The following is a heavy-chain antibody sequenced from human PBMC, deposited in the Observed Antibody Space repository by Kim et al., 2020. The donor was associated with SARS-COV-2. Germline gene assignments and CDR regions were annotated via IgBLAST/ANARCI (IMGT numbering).Heavy chain of an antibody. J-gene: IGHJ6*02. Sequence: SVKVSCKASGGTFSSYAISWVRQAPGQGLEWMGGIIPIFGTANYAQKFQGRVTITADESTSTAYMELSSLRSEDTAVYYCAREHHTAMGPYYYYGMDVWGQGTTVTVSS. CDR1: GGTFSSYA. CDR2: IIPIFGTA. V-gene: IGHV1-69*13. CDR3: AREHHTAMGPYYYYGMDV. D-gene: IGHD5-18*01.